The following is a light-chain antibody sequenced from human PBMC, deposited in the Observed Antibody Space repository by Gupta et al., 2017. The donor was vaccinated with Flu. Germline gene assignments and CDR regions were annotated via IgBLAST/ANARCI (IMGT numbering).Light chain of an antibody. J-gene: IGLJ3*02. CDR1: SSDVGKYNL. CDR3: CSYAGDSTWV. V-gene: IGLV2-23*01. Sequence: QSALTQPASVSGSPGQSITISCTGTSSDVGKYNLVSWYQQHPGKAPKVLIYEDTKRPSGVSNRFSGTKSGSTASLTISGLQAEDEADYYCCSYAGDSTWVFGRGTKMTVL. CDR2: EDT.